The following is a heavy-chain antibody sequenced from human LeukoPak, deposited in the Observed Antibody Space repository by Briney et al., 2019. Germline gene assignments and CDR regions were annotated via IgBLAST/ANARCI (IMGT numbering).Heavy chain of an antibody. CDR1: GFTFSSYW. J-gene: IGHJ4*02. CDR2: ISSDGSST. V-gene: IGHV3-74*01. D-gene: IGHD3-10*01. CDR3: AKDMWRFGELDYDY. Sequence: TGGSLRLSCAASGFTFSSYWMHWVRQAPGKGLVWVSRISSDGSSTNYAGSVKGRFTISRDNAKNTLYLQMNSLRTEDTALYYCAKDMWRFGELDYDYWGQGTLVTVSS.